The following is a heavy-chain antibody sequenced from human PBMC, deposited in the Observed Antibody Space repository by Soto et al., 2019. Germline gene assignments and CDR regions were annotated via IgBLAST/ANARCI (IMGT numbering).Heavy chain of an antibody. CDR1: GFTFSSYG. Sequence: QVQLVESGGGVVQPGRSLRLSCAASGFTFSSYGMHWVRQAPGKGLEWVAVIWYDGSNKYYADSVKGRFTISRDNSKNELYLQMNGLRAEDTAVYYCARRNRRYCSGGSCPPGDAFDLWGQGTMVTVSS. CDR3: ARRNRRYCSGGSCPPGDAFDL. V-gene: IGHV3-33*01. J-gene: IGHJ3*01. D-gene: IGHD2-15*01. CDR2: IWYDGSNK.